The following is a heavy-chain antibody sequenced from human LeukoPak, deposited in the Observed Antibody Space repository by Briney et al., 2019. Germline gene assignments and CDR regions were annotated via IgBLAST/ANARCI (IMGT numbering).Heavy chain of an antibody. CDR3: AKDDAWLRFGE. Sequence: PGGSLRLSCVASGFTFSSYAMHWVRQAPGKGLEWVAVISYDGSNKYFADSVKGRFTISRDNSKNTLYLEVISLTAEDTAVYYCAKDDAWLRFGEWSQGTLVTVSS. V-gene: IGHV3-30*04. CDR2: ISYDGSNK. D-gene: IGHD3-10*01. J-gene: IGHJ4*02. CDR1: GFTFSSYA.